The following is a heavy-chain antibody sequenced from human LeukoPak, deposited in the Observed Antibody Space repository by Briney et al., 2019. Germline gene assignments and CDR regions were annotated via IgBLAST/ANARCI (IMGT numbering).Heavy chain of an antibody. CDR1: GGSFSGYY. V-gene: IGHV4-34*01. CDR2: INHSGST. J-gene: IGHJ4*02. Sequence: PSETLSLTCAVYGGSFSGYYWSWIRQPPGKGLEWIGEINHSGSTNYNPSLKSRVTISVDTSKNQFSLKLSSVTAADTAVYYCARAYYYGSGSKPNDDYWGQGTLVTVSS. D-gene: IGHD3-10*01. CDR3: ARAYYYGSGSKPNDDY.